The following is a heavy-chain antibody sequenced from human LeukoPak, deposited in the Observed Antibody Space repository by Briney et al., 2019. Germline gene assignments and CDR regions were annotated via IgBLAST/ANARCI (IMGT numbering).Heavy chain of an antibody. CDR2: IYYSAIT. D-gene: IGHD3-10*02. Sequence: SDTLSLTCTVSGGSISSSSYYWGWIRQPRGKGLEWVGSIYYSAITYYNPSLKSRVTISLDTSKTKFSLKLSSVIAADKAVYYCARHVRPGYYYYYMDVWGKGTTVTVSS. CDR3: ARHVRPGYYYYYMDV. J-gene: IGHJ6*03. V-gene: IGHV4-39*01. CDR1: GGSISSSSYY.